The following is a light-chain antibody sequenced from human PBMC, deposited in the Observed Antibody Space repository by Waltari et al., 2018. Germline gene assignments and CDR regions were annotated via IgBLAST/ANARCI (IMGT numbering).Light chain of an antibody. V-gene: IGKV3-15*01. CDR2: GAS. CDR3: QQYNQWPPLT. CDR1: QSVSSY. J-gene: IGKJ4*01. Sequence: EIVITQSPATLSVSPGDRATLSCRASQSVSSYLAWYQQKSGQTPRLLIYGASTRAAGVPARFSGSGSGTEFTLTISSLQSEDFAVYYCQQYNQWPPLTFGGGTKVEIK.